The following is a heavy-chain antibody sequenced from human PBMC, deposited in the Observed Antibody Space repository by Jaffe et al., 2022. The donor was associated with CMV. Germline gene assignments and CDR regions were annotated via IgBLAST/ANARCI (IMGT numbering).Heavy chain of an antibody. D-gene: IGHD4-17*01. J-gene: IGHJ5*02. CDR3: ARQLPYGDANNWFDP. CDR1: GGSISSSSYY. CDR2: IYYSGST. Sequence: QLQLQESGPGLVKPSETLSLTCTVSGGSISSSSYYWGWIRQPPGKGLEWIGSIYYSGSTYYNPSLKSRVTISVDTSKNQFSLKLSSVTAADTAVYYCARQLPYGDANNWFDPWGQGTLVTVSS. V-gene: IGHV4-39*01.